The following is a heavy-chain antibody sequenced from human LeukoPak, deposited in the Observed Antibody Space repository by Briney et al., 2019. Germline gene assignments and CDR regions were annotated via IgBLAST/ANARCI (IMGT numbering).Heavy chain of an antibody. Sequence: GASVKVSCKASGYTFTSYDINWVRQATGQGLEWMGWMNPNSGNTGYAQKFRGRVTITRNTSISTAYMELSSLRSEDTAVYYCARATPNDAFDIWGQGTMVTVSS. CDR1: GYTFTSYD. CDR2: MNPNSGNT. D-gene: IGHD2-15*01. CDR3: ARATPNDAFDI. J-gene: IGHJ3*02. V-gene: IGHV1-8*03.